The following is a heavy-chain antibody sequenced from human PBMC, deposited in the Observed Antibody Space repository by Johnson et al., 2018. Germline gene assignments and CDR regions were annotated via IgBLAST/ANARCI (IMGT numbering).Heavy chain of an antibody. V-gene: IGHV3-33*06. CDR1: GFTFSYFG. Sequence: VQLLESGGGVVQPGRSLRLSCGTSGFTFSYFGMHWVRQAPGKGLEWVAVIYFDGSEKYYADSVKGRFTISRDNSRKTVSLQMNSLRVEDTGIYYCAKDQYSGYEDFIDYWGQGTLVTVSS. CDR2: IYFDGSEK. CDR3: AKDQYSGYEDFIDY. J-gene: IGHJ4*02. D-gene: IGHD5-12*01.